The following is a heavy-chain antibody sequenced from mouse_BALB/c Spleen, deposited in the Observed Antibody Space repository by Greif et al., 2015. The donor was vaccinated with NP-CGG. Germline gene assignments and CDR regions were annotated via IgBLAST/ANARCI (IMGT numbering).Heavy chain of an antibody. CDR3: NADGYYAFAY. J-gene: IGHJ3*01. D-gene: IGHD2-3*01. V-gene: IGHV14-4*02. CDR1: GFNIKDYY. CDR2: IDPENGDT. Sequence: EVQLQQSGAELVRSGASVKLSCTASGFNIKDYYMHWVKQRPEQGLEWIGWIDPENGDTEYAPKFQGKATMTADTSSNTAYLQLSSLTSEDTAVYYCNADGYYAFAYWGQGTLVTVSA.